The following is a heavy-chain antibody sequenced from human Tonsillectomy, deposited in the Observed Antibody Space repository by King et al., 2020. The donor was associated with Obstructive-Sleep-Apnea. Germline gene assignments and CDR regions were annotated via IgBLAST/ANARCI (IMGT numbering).Heavy chain of an antibody. J-gene: IGHJ5*02. Sequence: VQLVESGGGLVEPGGSLRLSCAASGFTFNNAWMSWVRQAPGTGLEWVGRIKSKNEGGTTDYPAPVKGRFTISRDDSKNTLYLQMNCLRTEDTAVYYCTTSKSGYTFSWGQGTLVTVSS. V-gene: IGHV3-15*01. CDR1: GFTFNNAW. D-gene: IGHD5-24*01. CDR2: IKSKNEGGTT. CDR3: TTSKSGYTFS.